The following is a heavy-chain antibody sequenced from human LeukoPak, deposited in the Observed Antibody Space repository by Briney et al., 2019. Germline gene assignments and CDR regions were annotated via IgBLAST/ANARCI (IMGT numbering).Heavy chain of an antibody. CDR2: INPNSGGT. CDR1: GYTFTGYY. Sequence: ASVKVSCKASGYTFTGYYMHWVRQAPGQGLEWMGWINPNSGGTNYAQKFQGRVTMTRDTSISTAYMELSRLRSDDTAVYYCARVSPPPKWELLRRSSGFDPWGQGTLVTVSS. D-gene: IGHD1-26*01. V-gene: IGHV1-2*02. J-gene: IGHJ5*02. CDR3: ARVSPPPKWELLRRSSGFDP.